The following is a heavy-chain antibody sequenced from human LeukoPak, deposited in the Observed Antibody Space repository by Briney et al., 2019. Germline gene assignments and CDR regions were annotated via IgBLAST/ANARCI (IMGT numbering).Heavy chain of an antibody. D-gene: IGHD2-2*01. CDR2: ISYDGRNI. J-gene: IGHJ4*02. V-gene: IGHV3-30*18. CDR3: AKGPLRGTAAAIDY. CDR1: GFTFNNYG. Sequence: PGGSLRLSCAASGFTFNNYGMHWVRQAPGKGLEWVAVISYDGRNIHYPDSVKGRFTISRDISTDTLWLQMDSLRTEDTAVYYFAKGPLRGTAAAIDYWGQGTLDTVSS.